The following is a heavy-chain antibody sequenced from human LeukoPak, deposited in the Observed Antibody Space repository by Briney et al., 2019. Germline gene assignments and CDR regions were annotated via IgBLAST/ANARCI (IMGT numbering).Heavy chain of an antibody. J-gene: IGHJ4*02. V-gene: IGHV1-2*02. CDR3: AREDRGYSYGNFDY. CDR1: GYTFTGYY. CDR2: INPNSGGT. D-gene: IGHD5-18*01. Sequence: VASVKVSCKASGYTFTGYYMHWVRQAPGQGLEWMGWINPNSGGTNYAQKFQGRVTMTRDTSISTAYMELSRLRSDDTAVYYCAREDRGYSYGNFDYWGQGTLVTVSS.